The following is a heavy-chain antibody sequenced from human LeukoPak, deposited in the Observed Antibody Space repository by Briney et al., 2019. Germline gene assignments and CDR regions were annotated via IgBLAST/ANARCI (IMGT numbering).Heavy chain of an antibody. J-gene: IGHJ4*02. CDR3: ARGDNDY. CDR1: GGSISSSSYY. V-gene: IGHV4-39*07. Sequence: SETLSLTCTVSGGSISSSSYYWGWIRQPPGKGLEWIGSIYYSGSTYYNPSLKSRVTISVDTSKNQFSLKLSSVTAADTAVYYCARGDNDYWGQGTLVTVSS. D-gene: IGHD3-9*01. CDR2: IYYSGST.